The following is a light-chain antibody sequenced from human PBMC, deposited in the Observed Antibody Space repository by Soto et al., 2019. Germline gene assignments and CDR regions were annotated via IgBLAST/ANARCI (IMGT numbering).Light chain of an antibody. V-gene: IGLV1-40*01. Sequence: QSVLTQPPSVSGAPGQTVTMSCTGSSSNFGAGYDVHWYQQLPGTAPKLMIYDVSKRPSGVPDCFSGSKSGNTASLTISGLQAEDEADYYCCSYAGSYTFVVFGGGTKLTVL. CDR2: DVS. CDR1: SSNFGAGYD. CDR3: CSYAGSYTFVV. J-gene: IGLJ2*01.